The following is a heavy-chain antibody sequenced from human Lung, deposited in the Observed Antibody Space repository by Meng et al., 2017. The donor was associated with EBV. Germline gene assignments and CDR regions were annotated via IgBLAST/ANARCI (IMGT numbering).Heavy chain of an antibody. D-gene: IGHD1-7*01. Sequence: QLQLQQSVPGLVKSSQTLSLTCAISGDSVSSNSAAWNWIRQSPSRGLEWLGRTYYRSKWYNDYAVSVKSRITINPNTSKNQFSLQLNSVTPEDTAVYYCASSRPLAGNWNYHYWGQGTLVTVSS. CDR1: GDSVSSNSAA. V-gene: IGHV6-1*01. CDR3: ASSRPLAGNWNYHY. CDR2: TYYRSKWYN. J-gene: IGHJ4*02.